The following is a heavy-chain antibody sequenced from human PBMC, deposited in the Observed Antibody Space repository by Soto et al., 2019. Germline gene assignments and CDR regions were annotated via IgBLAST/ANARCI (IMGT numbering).Heavy chain of an antibody. Sequence: GGSLRLSCAASGFTFSSYWMSWVRQAPGKGLEWVANIKQDGSEKYYVDSVRGRFTISRDNSKNSLYLQMNGLRAEDTAFYYCAKDGIAWHWGQGTLVTVSS. J-gene: IGHJ4*02. CDR2: IKQDGSEK. CDR1: GFTFSSYW. V-gene: IGHV3-7*01. D-gene: IGHD1-26*01. CDR3: AKDGIAWH.